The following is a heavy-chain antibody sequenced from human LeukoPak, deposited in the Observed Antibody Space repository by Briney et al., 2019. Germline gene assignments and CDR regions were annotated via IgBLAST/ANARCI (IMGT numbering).Heavy chain of an antibody. J-gene: IGHJ4*02. V-gene: IGHV3-30*18. CDR2: ISYDGSNK. Sequence: GGSLRLSCAASGFIFSTYGMHWVRQAPGKGLEWVALISYDGSNKNYTDSVKGRFTISRDNSNNTLYLQMNSLRAEDTAVYYCAKPRLRGVSYYFDYWGQGTLVTVSS. D-gene: IGHD4-17*01. CDR3: AKPRLRGVSYYFDY. CDR1: GFIFSTYG.